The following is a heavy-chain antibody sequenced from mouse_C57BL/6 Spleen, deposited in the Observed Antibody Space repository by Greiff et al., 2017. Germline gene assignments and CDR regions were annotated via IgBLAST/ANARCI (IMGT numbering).Heavy chain of an antibody. CDR3: ARRYGNYSAWFAY. CDR2: INPSSGYP. J-gene: IGHJ3*01. D-gene: IGHD2-1*01. CDR1: GYTFTSSW. Sequence: AQLQQSGAELAKLGASVKLSCKASGYTFTSSWLHWVKQRPGQGLEWIGYINPSSGYPKYIQKFKDKATLTADKSSSTAYMQLSSLTYEDAAVYYWARRYGNYSAWFAYWGQGTLVTVSA. V-gene: IGHV1-7*01.